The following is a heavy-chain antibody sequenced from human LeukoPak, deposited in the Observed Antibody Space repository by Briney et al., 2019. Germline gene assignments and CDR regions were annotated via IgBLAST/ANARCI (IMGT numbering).Heavy chain of an antibody. CDR3: AKRAHSGSYYAAFDI. D-gene: IGHD1-26*01. J-gene: IGHJ3*02. CDR2: ITASGGST. V-gene: IGHV3-23*01. CDR1: GFTFSNYA. Sequence: GGSLRLSCAASGFTFSNYAMSWVRQAPGKGLEWVSAITASGGSTYYADSVRGRFTISRDNSENMLYLQINSLRAEDTAAYYCAKRAHSGSYYAAFDIWGQGTTVTVSS.